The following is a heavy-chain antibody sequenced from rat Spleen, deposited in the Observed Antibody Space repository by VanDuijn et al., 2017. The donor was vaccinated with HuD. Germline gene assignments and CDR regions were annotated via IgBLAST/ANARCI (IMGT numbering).Heavy chain of an antibody. D-gene: IGHD1-9*01. CDR1: GFSLTNYG. CDR2: ISSGENT. CDR3: ARQLYYGYNHFDY. J-gene: IGHJ2*01. V-gene: IGHV2S8*01. Sequence: QVQLKESGPDLVQPSQTLSLTCTVSGFSLTNYGVTWVRQPPGKGLEWLAAISSGENTYYNSVLKSRLRISRDTSKSQIFLKMNSLQTDDTAKYFCARQLYYGYNHFDYWGQGLMVTVSS.